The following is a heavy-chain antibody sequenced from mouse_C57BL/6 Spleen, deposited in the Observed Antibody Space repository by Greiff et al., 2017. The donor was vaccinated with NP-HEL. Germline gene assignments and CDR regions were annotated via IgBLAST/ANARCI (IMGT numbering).Heavy chain of an antibody. Sequence: EVHLVESGGGLVKPGGSLKLSCAASGFTFSDYGMHWVRQAPEKGLEWVAYISSGSSTIYYADTVKGRFTISRDNAKNTLFLQMTSLRSEDTAMYYCARFRFPTTRYFDVWGTGTTVTVSS. CDR2: ISSGSSTI. J-gene: IGHJ1*03. CDR1: GFTFSDYG. V-gene: IGHV5-17*01. D-gene: IGHD2-10*01. CDR3: ARFRFPTTRYFDV.